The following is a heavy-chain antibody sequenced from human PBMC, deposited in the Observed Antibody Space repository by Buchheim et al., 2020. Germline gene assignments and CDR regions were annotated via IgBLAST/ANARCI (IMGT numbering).Heavy chain of an antibody. CDR3: ATDSHSPERYDY. D-gene: IGHD3-22*01. CDR1: GQSVCSGYY. J-gene: IGHJ4*02. V-gene: IGHV4-38-2*01. Sequence: QVQLRESGPGLVQSSETQSLTCDVSGQSVCSGYYWGWIRQPPGKGLEWIATIYYTGTTYFNPSLKSRVTISLDTSKNQFPPRLTSVTAADTAIYYCATDSHSPERYDYWGQGTL. CDR2: IYYTGTT.